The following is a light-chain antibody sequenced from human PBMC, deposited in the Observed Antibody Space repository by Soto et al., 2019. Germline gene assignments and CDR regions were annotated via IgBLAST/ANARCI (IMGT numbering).Light chain of an antibody. CDR2: AAS. V-gene: IGKV1-39*01. J-gene: IGKJ2*01. CDR3: QQSYTTPVYS. Sequence: DLQMTQSPSSLSASVGDRVTITCRASQNIIFYLNWYQQKPGQAPKLLIYAASNLQSGVPSRFSGSGYGTEFTLTISSLQPDDFATYFGQQSYTTPVYSFGQGTKLEIK. CDR1: QNIIFY.